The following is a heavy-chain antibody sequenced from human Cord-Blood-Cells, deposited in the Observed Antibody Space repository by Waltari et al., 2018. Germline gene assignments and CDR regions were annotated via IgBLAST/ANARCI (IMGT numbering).Heavy chain of an antibody. Sequence: QVQLQQWGAGLLKPSETLSLTRAVYGGSFRGYYWSWIRQPPGTGLAWIGEINHSGSTNYNPSLKSRVTITVDTSKNQFSLELSSGTAADTAVYYCARGLVVPDANGFAPWGHGTLVTVSS. CDR2: INHSGST. D-gene: IGHD2-2*01. V-gene: IGHV4-34*01. CDR1: GGSFRGYY. CDR3: ARGLVVPDANGFAP. J-gene: IGHJ5*02.